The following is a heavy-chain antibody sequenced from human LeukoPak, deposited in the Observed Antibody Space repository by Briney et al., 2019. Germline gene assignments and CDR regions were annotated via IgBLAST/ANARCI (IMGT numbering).Heavy chain of an antibody. CDR1: GFTFSSYA. J-gene: IGHJ4*02. CDR3: ARDPLTYYYDSSGYFDC. CDR2: ISYDGSNK. D-gene: IGHD3-22*01. Sequence: GRSLRLSCAASGFTFSSYAMHWVRQAPGKGLEWVAVISYDGSNKYYADSVKGRFTISRDNSKNTLYLQMNSLRAEDTAVYYCARDPLTYYYDSSGYFDCWGQGTLVTVSS. V-gene: IGHV3-30*04.